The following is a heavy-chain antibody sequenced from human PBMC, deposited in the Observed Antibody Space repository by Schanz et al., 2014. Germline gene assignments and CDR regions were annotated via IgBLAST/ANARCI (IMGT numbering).Heavy chain of an antibody. D-gene: IGHD3-3*01. CDR3: ARYGFRKFGVVYGLAV. V-gene: IGHV3-48*03. Sequence: VQLVESGGGVVQPGRSLRLSCAASGFTFSSYAMHWVRQAPGKGLEWISYVSSYDTTVSYADSVKGRFTISRDNAKNSVYLQMNSLRVEDTAVYYCARYGFRKFGVVYGLAVWGQGTTVTVS. CDR1: GFTFSSYA. CDR2: VSSYDTTV. J-gene: IGHJ6*02.